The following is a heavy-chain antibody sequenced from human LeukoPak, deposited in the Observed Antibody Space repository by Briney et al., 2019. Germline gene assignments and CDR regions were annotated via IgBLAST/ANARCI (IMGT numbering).Heavy chain of an antibody. V-gene: IGHV1-69*06. J-gene: IGHJ4*02. CDR1: GYTFTGYY. Sequence: SVKVSCKASGYTFTGYYMHWVRQAPGQGLEWMGGIIPIFGTANYAQKFQGRVTITADKSTSTAYMELSSLRSEDTAVYYCARVSGYDRVLDYWGQGTLVTVSS. CDR3: ARVSGYDRVLDY. CDR2: IIPIFGTA. D-gene: IGHD5-12*01.